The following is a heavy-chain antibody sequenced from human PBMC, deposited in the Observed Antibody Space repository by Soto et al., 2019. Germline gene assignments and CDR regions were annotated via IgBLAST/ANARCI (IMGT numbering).Heavy chain of an antibody. CDR3: ARGRYCLTGRCFPNWFDS. V-gene: IGHV4-30-4*01. Sequence: SETLSLTCSVSGDSISNLDYFWAWIRQPPGQALEYIGYIYKSATTYYNPSFESRVAISVDTSKSRFSLNVTSVTAADTAVYFCARGRYCLTGRCFPNWFDSWGQGALVTVSS. J-gene: IGHJ5*01. D-gene: IGHD7-27*01. CDR2: IYKSATT. CDR1: GDSISNLDYF.